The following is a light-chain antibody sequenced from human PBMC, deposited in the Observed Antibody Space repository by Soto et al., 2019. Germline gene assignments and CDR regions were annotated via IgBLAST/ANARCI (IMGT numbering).Light chain of an antibody. CDR2: GAS. CDR3: QQYGTSPFT. V-gene: IGKV3-20*01. CDR1: QTVNNNY. J-gene: IGKJ3*01. Sequence: ELVLTQSPGTLSLSPGERATLSCRASQTVNNNYLTWYQQTPGQAPRLLIYGASSRATGIPDMFSASGSGTDFTLTISRLEPEEFAVYYCQQYGTSPFTFGPGTKVEIK.